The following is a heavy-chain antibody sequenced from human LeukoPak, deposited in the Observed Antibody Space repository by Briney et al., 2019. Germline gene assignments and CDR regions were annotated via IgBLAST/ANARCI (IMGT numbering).Heavy chain of an antibody. Sequence: NPSETLSLTCTVSGDSISSADYYWSWIRQPAGKGLEWIGRIYTSGSTNYNPSLKSRVTMSVDTSKNQFSLKLSSVTAADTAVYYCARDSGLRRWALYAFDIWGQGTMVTVSS. D-gene: IGHD1-14*01. CDR3: ARDSGLRRWALYAFDI. CDR1: GDSISSADYY. V-gene: IGHV4-61*02. CDR2: IYTSGST. J-gene: IGHJ3*02.